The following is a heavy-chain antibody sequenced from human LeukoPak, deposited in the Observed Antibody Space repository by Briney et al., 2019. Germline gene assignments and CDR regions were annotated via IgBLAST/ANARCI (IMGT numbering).Heavy chain of an antibody. CDR2: FDPEDGET. CDR3: ATAHAGSTMVRGVIIKRWDYYYYGMDV. Sequence: ASVKVSCKVSGYTLTELSMHWVRQAPGKGLEWMGGFDPEDGETIYAQKFQGRVTMTEDTSTDTAYMELSSLRSEDTAVYYCATAHAGSTMVRGVIIKRWDYYYYGMDVWGQGTTVTVSS. V-gene: IGHV1-24*01. J-gene: IGHJ6*02. D-gene: IGHD3-10*01. CDR1: GYTLTELS.